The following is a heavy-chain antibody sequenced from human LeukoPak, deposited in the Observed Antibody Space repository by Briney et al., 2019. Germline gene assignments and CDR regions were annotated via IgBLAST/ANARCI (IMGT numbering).Heavy chain of an antibody. CDR3: AVNPEYSSTFYFQH. V-gene: IGHV4-4*02. D-gene: IGHD6-13*01. CDR1: GGSISSTNW. J-gene: IGHJ1*01. CDR2: IYYSGSP. Sequence: PSETLSLTCAVSGGSISSTNWWSWVRQPPGKGLEWIGEIYYSGSPNYNPSLKSRVTISVDKSKNQFSLKLSSVTAADTAVYYCAVNPEYSSTFYFQHWGQGTLVTVSS.